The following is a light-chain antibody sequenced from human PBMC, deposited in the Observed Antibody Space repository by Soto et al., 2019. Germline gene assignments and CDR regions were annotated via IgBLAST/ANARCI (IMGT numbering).Light chain of an antibody. J-gene: IGLJ3*02. CDR2: EGS. CDR3: CSYAGSSAWV. CDR1: SSDVGSYNL. Sequence: QSVLTQPASVSGSPGQSIAISCTGTSSDVGSYNLVSWYQQHPGKAPKLMIYEGSKLPSGVSNRFSGSKSGNTASLTISGLQAEDEADYYCCSYAGSSAWVFGGGTKVTVL. V-gene: IGLV2-23*01.